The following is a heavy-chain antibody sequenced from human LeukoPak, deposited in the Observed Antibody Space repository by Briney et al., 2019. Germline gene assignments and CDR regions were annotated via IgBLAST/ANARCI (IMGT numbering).Heavy chain of an antibody. CDR2: IYSGGST. J-gene: IGHJ4*02. D-gene: IGHD3-10*01. V-gene: IGHV3-66*01. CDR3: ARENNLVGGVIIDSWIDY. CDR1: GFTFSSYT. Sequence: PGWSLRLSCTASGFTFSSYTMNWVRQAPGRGLEGVSVIYSGGSTYYADSVKGRFTISRDNSKNTLYLQMTSLRAEDTAVYYCARENNLVGGVIIDSWIDYWGQGTLVTVSS.